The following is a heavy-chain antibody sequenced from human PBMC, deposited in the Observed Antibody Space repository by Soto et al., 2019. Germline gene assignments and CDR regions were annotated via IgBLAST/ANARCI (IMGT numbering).Heavy chain of an antibody. CDR2: INHSGST. D-gene: IGHD3-10*01. CDR1: GGSFSGYY. CDR3: ARDARRTMVRGVIYWFDP. Sequence: SETLSLTCAVYGGSFSGYYWSWIRQPPGKGLEWIGEINHSGSTNYNPSLKSRVTISVDTSKNQFSLKLSSVTAADTAVYYCARDARRTMVRGVIYWFDPWGQGTLVTVSS. V-gene: IGHV4-34*01. J-gene: IGHJ5*02.